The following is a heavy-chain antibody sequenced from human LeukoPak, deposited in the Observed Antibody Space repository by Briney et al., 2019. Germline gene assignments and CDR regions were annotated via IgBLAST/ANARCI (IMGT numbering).Heavy chain of an antibody. V-gene: IGHV3-23*01. CDR2: ITGSGGST. CDR3: AKGPLHRYIVVVVAAIYFQH. D-gene: IGHD2-15*01. J-gene: IGHJ1*01. Sequence: PGGSLRLSCAASGFTFSSHAMGWVRQAPGKGLEWVSSITGSGGSTYYGDSVKGRFTISRDNSKNTLYLQMNSLRAEDTAVYYCAKGPLHRYIVVVVAAIYFQHWGQGTLVTVSS. CDR1: GFTFSSHA.